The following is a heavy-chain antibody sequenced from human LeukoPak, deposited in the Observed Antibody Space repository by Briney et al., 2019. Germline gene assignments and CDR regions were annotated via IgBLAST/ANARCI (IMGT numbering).Heavy chain of an antibody. J-gene: IGHJ5*02. D-gene: IGHD6-13*01. V-gene: IGHV1-8*01. CDR2: MNPNSGNT. CDR1: GYTFTSYD. Sequence: GASVKVSCKASGYTFTSYDIHWVRQATGQGLEWMGWMNPNSGNTGYTQKFQGRVTMTRDTSTSTVYMELSSLRSEDTAVYYCARVVKAAAGRWFDPWGQGTLVTVSS. CDR3: ARVVKAAAGRWFDP.